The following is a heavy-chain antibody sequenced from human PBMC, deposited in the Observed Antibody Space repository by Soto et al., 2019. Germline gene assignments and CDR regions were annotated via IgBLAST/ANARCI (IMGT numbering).Heavy chain of an antibody. CDR1: GGSISSSSYY. CDR3: ARVNSTYYYDSSGYPPGSFDY. J-gene: IGHJ4*02. CDR2: IYYSGST. D-gene: IGHD3-22*01. Sequence: SETLSLTCTVSGGSISSSSYYWGWIRQPPGKGPEWIGSIYYSGSTYYNPSLKSRVTISVDTSKNQFSLKLSSVTAADTAVYYCARVNSTYYYDSSGYPPGSFDYWGQGTLVTVSS. V-gene: IGHV4-39*07.